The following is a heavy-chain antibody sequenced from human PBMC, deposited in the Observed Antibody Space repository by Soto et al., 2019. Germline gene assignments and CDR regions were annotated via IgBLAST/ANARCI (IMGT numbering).Heavy chain of an antibody. CDR1: GYTLTELS. J-gene: IGHJ5*02. Sequence: QVQLVQSGAEVKKPGASVKVSCKVTGYTLTELSMHWVRQAPGKGLEWMRGFDPEDGETIYAQKFQGRVTMTEDTSTDTAYIELSSLRSQDTAVYYCATLKQLVIWFDTWGQATLFTVSS. CDR2: FDPEDGET. V-gene: IGHV1-24*01. D-gene: IGHD6-6*01. CDR3: ATLKQLVIWFDT.